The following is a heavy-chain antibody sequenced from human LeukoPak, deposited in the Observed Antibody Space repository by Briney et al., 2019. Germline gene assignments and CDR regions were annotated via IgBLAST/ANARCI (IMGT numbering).Heavy chain of an antibody. CDR2: IKTKTDGETT. CDR3: PTARVGY. J-gene: IGHJ4*02. V-gene: IGHV3-15*01. CDR1: GFTFPDAW. Sequence: NPGGSLRLSCEASGFTFPDAWMSWVRQAPGKGLEWVGRIKTKTDGETTDYAAAVTGRFTISRDDSKNTVYLQMNSLTSDDTGVYYCPTARVGYWGQGTLVTVSS.